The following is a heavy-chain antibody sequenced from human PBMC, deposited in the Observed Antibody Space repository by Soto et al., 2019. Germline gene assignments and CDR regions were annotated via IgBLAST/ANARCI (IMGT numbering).Heavy chain of an antibody. D-gene: IGHD3-3*01. CDR2: IKANADGGTP. V-gene: IGHV3-15*07. Sequence: GGSLRLSCAASSFTFTNAWMNWVRQAPGKGLEWVGRIKANADGGTPDYAAPVKGRFTISRDDSKNTLYLQMNSLKIEDTAVYYCSTDPRRVTNYGLVMGPGYWGQGTLVTVSS. CDR1: SFTFTNAW. CDR3: STDPRRVTNYGLVMGPGY. J-gene: IGHJ4*02.